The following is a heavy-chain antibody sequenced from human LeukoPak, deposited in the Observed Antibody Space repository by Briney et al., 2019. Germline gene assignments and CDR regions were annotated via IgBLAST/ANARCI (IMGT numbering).Heavy chain of an antibody. Sequence: PGGSLRLSCAASGFTVSSNYMSWVRQAPGKGLEWVSIIHSGGTTNYVDSVKGRFTISRDNSKNTLYLQMNTLGAEDSAIYYCAKGRHSGNYYYTPDYWGQGTLVTVSS. V-gene: IGHV3-53*01. CDR3: AKGRHSGNYYYTPDY. D-gene: IGHD3-10*01. CDR2: IHSGGTT. J-gene: IGHJ4*02. CDR1: GFTVSSNY.